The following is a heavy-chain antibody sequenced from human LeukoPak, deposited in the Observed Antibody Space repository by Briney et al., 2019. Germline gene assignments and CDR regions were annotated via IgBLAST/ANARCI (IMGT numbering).Heavy chain of an antibody. CDR3: ARPRPGIAVAGSFGAYYFDY. Sequence: GGSLRLSCAASGFTFSDYYMSWIRQAPGKGLEWVSYISSSGSTIYYADSVKGRFTISRDNAKNSLYLQMNSLRAEDTAVYYCARPRPGIAVAGSFGAYYFDYWGQGTLVTVSS. CDR2: ISSSGSTI. D-gene: IGHD6-19*01. V-gene: IGHV3-11*01. CDR1: GFTFSDYY. J-gene: IGHJ4*02.